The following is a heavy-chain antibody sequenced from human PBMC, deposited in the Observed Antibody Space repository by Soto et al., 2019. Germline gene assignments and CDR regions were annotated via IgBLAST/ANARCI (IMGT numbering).Heavy chain of an antibody. J-gene: IGHJ4*02. D-gene: IGHD1-26*01. CDR2: IIPILGIA. CDR1: GGTFSSYT. V-gene: IGHV1-69*02. Sequence: SVTVSCKASGGTFSSYTISWVRQAPGQGLEWMGRIIPILGIANYAQKFQGRVTITADKSTSTAYMELSSLRSEDAAVYYCAKAIWYSGNYYFDYWGQGTLVTVSS. CDR3: AKAIWYSGNYYFDY.